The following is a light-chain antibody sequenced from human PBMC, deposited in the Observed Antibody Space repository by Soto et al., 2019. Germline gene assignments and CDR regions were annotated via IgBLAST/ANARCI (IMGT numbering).Light chain of an antibody. Sequence: DIQMTQSPSSLSASVGDRVTITCQASQDISNYLNWYQQKPGKAPKLLIYDASNLETGVPSRFNRRESETDFTFTISSVQPEDNATYYCQQYDNLPWTFCQGTKGDNK. CDR1: QDISNY. CDR3: QQYDNLPWT. CDR2: DAS. J-gene: IGKJ1*01. V-gene: IGKV1-33*01.